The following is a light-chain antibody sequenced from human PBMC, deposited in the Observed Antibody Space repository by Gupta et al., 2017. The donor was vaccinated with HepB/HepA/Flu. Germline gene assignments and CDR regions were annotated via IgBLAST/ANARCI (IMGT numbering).Light chain of an antibody. CDR2: WAS. Sequence: DIEMTQSPDSLAVSLGERATINCKSSQSVLYSSNNKKYLTWYQQKPGQPPKLLIYWASTRESGVPDRFSGSGSGTDFTLTISSLQAEDVAVYYCQQYYSSPWTFGQGTKVEIK. CDR3: QQYYSSPWT. V-gene: IGKV4-1*01. CDR1: QSVLYSSNNKKY. J-gene: IGKJ1*01.